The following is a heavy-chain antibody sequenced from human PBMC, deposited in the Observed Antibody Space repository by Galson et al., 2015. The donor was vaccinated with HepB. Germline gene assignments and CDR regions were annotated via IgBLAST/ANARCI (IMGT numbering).Heavy chain of an antibody. CDR1: GGTFSSYA. CDR2: IIPIFGIA. CDR3: ARDELDRSVEYSSSSPGPSLLDQYYYGMDV. Sequence: SVKVSCKASGGTFSSYAISWVRQAPGQGLEWMGGIIPIFGIANYAQKFQGRVTITADESTSTAYMELSSLRSEDTAVYYCARDELDRSVEYSSSSPGPSLLDQYYYGMDVWGQGTTVTVSS. D-gene: IGHD6-6*01. V-gene: IGHV1-69*13. J-gene: IGHJ6*02.